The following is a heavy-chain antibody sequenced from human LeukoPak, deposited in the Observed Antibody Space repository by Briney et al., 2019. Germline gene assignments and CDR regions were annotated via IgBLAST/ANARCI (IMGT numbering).Heavy chain of an antibody. V-gene: IGHV1-69*13. D-gene: IGHD2-15*01. Sequence: ASVKVSCKASGGTFSSYAISWVRQAPGQGLEWMGGIIPIFGTANYAQKFQGRVTITADESTSTAYMELSSLRSEDTAVYYCASRPYCSGGSCRYYYYGMDVWGQGTTVTVSS. CDR1: GGTFSSYA. CDR3: ASRPYCSGGSCRYYYYGMDV. J-gene: IGHJ6*02. CDR2: IIPIFGTA.